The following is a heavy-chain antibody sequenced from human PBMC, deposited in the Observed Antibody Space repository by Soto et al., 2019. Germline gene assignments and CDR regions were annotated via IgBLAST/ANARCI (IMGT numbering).Heavy chain of an antibody. J-gene: IGHJ4*02. CDR2: IYPSVSS. CDR3: ASEKVGTTFFDN. Sequence: SETLSLTCSVSGFAISRGYYWSWVRQPPGKGLEWIGSIYPSVSSYHNPSLATRLRLSIDTSKNQFTLNLTSVTAADTALYFCASEKVGTTFFDNWGQGIQVTVSS. D-gene: IGHD1-1*01. V-gene: IGHV4-38-2*02. CDR1: GFAISRGYY.